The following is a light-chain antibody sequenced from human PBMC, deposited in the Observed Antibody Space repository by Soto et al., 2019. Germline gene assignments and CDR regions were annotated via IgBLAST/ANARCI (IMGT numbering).Light chain of an antibody. Sequence: QSVLTQPPSGSRSPGQSITISCPGTSSDVGGYNYVSWYQQHPGKAPKIMIYEVTKRPSGVPDRFSGSKSGNTASLTVSGLQAEDEADYYCSSYVSGNIYAFGAGTKVTVL. CDR3: SSYVSGNIYA. V-gene: IGLV2-8*02. J-gene: IGLJ1*01. CDR2: EVT. CDR1: SSDVGGYNY.